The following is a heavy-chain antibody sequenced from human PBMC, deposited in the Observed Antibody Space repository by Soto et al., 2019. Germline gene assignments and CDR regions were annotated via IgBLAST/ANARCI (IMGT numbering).Heavy chain of an antibody. CDR2: ISYDGSNK. CDR3: ARDPGGTDFAEWTYYFDY. Sequence: QVQLVESGGGVVQPGSSLRLSCAASGFTFSSYAMHWVRQAPGKGLVWVAVISYDGSNKYYADSVKGRFTISRDNSNNKLYLQMNSLRAEDTAVYYCARDPGGTDFAEWTYYFDYWGQGTLVTVSS. CDR1: GFTFSSYA. D-gene: IGHD3-3*01. J-gene: IGHJ4*02. V-gene: IGHV3-30-3*01.